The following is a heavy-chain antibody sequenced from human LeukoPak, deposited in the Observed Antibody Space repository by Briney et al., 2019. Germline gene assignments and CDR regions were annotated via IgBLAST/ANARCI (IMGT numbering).Heavy chain of an antibody. CDR1: GYSLTELS. V-gene: IGHV1-24*01. D-gene: IGHD3-10*01. CDR2: FDPEDGET. J-gene: IGHJ4*02. CDR3: ATRGRMVRGETPQSIDY. Sequence: ASVKVSCKVSGYSLTELSMHWVRHAPGKGLEWMGGFDPEDGETIYAQKFQGRVTMTEDTSTDTAYMELSSLRSEDTAVYYCATRGRMVRGETPQSIDYWGQGTLVTVSS.